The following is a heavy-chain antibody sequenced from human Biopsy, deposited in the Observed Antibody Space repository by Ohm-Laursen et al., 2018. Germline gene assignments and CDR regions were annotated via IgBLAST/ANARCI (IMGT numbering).Heavy chain of an antibody. CDR3: ARGTPTGIPFNWLDS. Sequence: QTLSLTCALSGDLVSSNDAAWNWLRQSPSRGLERLGRTYYRTKRYNDYALFVKGRITISAETSKNQVSLQLTSVTPEDTAVYYCARGTPTGIPFNWLDSWGQGALVTVSS. J-gene: IGHJ5*01. CDR2: TYYRTKRYN. D-gene: IGHD1-1*01. CDR1: GDLVSSNDAA. V-gene: IGHV6-1*01.